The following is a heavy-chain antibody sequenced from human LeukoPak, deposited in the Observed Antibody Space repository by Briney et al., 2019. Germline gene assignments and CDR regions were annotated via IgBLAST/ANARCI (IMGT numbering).Heavy chain of an antibody. CDR1: GFTVSSNY. V-gene: IGHV3-11*05. CDR2: SNSGGDI. D-gene: IGHD3-22*01. J-gene: IGHJ4*02. CDR3: AKEATHSSGYPFDY. Sequence: GGSLRLSCAASGFTVSSNYMSWVRQAPGKGLEWLSYISNSGGDINYADSVKGRFTISRDNSKNTLYLQMNSLRAEDTAVYYCAKEATHSSGYPFDYWGQGTLVTVSS.